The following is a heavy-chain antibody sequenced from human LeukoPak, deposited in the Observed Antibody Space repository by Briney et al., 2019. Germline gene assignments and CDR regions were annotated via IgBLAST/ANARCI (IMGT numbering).Heavy chain of an antibody. CDR3: ARPRDAFDI. V-gene: IGHV3-74*01. CDR2: INGDGSST. J-gene: IGHJ3*02. CDR1: GFTFSSYW. Sequence: GGSLRLSCAASGFTFSSYWMHWVRHAPGKGLVWVSRINGDGSSTRYADSVKGRFTISRDNAKNTLYLQMNSLRAEDTAVFYCARPRDAFDIWGQGTMVTVSS.